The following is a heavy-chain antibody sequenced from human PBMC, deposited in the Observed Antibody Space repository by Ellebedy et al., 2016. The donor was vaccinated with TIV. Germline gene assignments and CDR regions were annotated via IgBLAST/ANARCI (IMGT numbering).Heavy chain of an antibody. D-gene: IGHD6-19*01. J-gene: IGHJ4*02. CDR1: GFTFDSYA. V-gene: IGHV3-30-3*01. CDR2: ISHDGSSQ. CDR3: ARDLDKSSGWYGGAAY. Sequence: GESLKISCVASGFTFDSYAMHWVRQAPGKGLEWVAVISHDGSSQYYADSVKGRFTVYRDNSMTTVYLEMNSLRAEDTALYFCARDLDKSSGWYGGAAYWGQGTQVTVSS.